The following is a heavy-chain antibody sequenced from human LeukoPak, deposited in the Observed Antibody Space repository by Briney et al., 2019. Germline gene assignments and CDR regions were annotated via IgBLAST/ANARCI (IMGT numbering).Heavy chain of an antibody. CDR2: ISAYNGNT. V-gene: IGHV1-18*01. CDR3: ARVHDYYVTRRWFDP. J-gene: IGHJ5*02. CDR1: GYTFTSYG. D-gene: IGHD3-10*02. Sequence: GASVKVSCKASGYTFTSYGISWVRQAPGQGLEWMGWISAYNGNTNYAQKLQGRVTMTTDTSTSTAYMELRSLRSDDTAVYYCARVHDYYVTRRWFDPWGQGTLVTVSS.